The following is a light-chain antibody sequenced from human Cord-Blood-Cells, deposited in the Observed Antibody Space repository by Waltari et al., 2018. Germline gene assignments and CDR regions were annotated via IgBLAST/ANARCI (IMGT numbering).Light chain of an antibody. CDR1: SSDVGSYNR. CDR2: EVS. V-gene: IGLV2-18*02. CDR3: SSYTSSSTYV. Sequence: QSALTQPPSVSGSPGQSVTISCTGTSSDVGSYNRVSWYQQPPGTAPKLMIYEVSNRPSGVPDRVSGSKSGNSASRTISGLQAEDEADYYCSSYTSSSTYVFGTGTKVTVL. J-gene: IGLJ1*01.